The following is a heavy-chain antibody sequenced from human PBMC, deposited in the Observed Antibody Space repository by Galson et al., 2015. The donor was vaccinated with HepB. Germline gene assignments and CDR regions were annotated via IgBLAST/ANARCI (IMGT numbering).Heavy chain of an antibody. CDR3: ARDSAEMATIRYFDL. J-gene: IGHJ2*01. V-gene: IGHV1-69*04. D-gene: IGHD5-24*01. Sequence: SVKVSCKASGGTFSSYTISWVRQAPGQGLEWMGRIIPILGIANYAQKFQGRVTITADKSTSTAYMELSSLRSEDTAVYYCARDSAEMATIRYFDLWGRGTLVTVSS. CDR2: IIPILGIA. CDR1: GGTFSSYT.